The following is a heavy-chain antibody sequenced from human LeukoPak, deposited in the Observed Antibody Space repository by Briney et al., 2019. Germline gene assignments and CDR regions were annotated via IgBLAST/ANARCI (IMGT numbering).Heavy chain of an antibody. D-gene: IGHD6-19*01. V-gene: IGHV3-23*01. CDR1: GFTFSSYA. CDR2: ISGSGGST. J-gene: IGHJ4*02. CDR3: ARDFSSGWLDY. Sequence: GGSLRLSCAASGFTFSSYAMSWVRQAPGKGPEWVSAISGSGGSTYYADSVKGRFTISRDNSKNTLYLQMNSLRAEDTAVYYCARDFSSGWLDYWGQGTLVTVSS.